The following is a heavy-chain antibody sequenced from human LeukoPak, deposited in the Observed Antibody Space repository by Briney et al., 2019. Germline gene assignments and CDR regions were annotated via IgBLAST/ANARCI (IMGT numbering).Heavy chain of an antibody. Sequence: GGSLRLSCAASGFTFSNYWMSWVRQAPGKGPQWVANIKQDGSEKYYVDSVKGRFTISRDNAKNSLYLQMNSLRAEDTAVYYCARGFRPVREIDYWGQGTLVTVSS. J-gene: IGHJ4*02. CDR1: GFTFSNYW. CDR2: IKQDGSEK. V-gene: IGHV3-7*03. D-gene: IGHD3-10*01. CDR3: ARGFRPVREIDY.